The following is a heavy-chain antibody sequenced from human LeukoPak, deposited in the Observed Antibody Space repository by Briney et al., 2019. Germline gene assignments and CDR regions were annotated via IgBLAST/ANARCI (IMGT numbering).Heavy chain of an antibody. CDR3: ATLTAMGHFDY. Sequence: SETLSLTCAVYGGSFSGYYWSWIRQPPGKGLEWIGEINHSGSTNYNPSLKSRVTISVDTSKNQFSLKLSSVTAADTAVYYCATLTAMGHFDYWGQGTLVTVSS. CDR1: GGSFSGYY. CDR2: INHSGST. D-gene: IGHD5-18*01. J-gene: IGHJ4*02. V-gene: IGHV4-34*01.